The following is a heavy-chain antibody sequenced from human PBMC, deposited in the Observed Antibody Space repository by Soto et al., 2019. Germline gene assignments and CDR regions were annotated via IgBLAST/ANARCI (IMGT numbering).Heavy chain of an antibody. D-gene: IGHD4-17*01. J-gene: IGHJ5*02. Sequence: PSETLSLTCTVSGGFIWGWIRQSPDKGLEWIGYIYNSGRYNYNPSLESRLTISIDTSKNQFSLRLASVTAADTAVYYCATQNTVTNDEWFDPWGQGTLVTVSS. V-gene: IGHV4-59*01. CDR2: IYNSGRY. CDR1: GGFI. CDR3: ATQNTVTNDEWFDP.